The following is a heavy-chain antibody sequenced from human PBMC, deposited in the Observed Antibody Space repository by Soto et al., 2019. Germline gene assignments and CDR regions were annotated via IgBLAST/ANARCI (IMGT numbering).Heavy chain of an antibody. CDR1: RVSVSSRSYS. CDR2: IHDSGST. CDR3: ARAKVVAYRYDTSGYYTTFDF. V-gene: IGHV4-61*01. J-gene: IGHJ4*02. D-gene: IGHD3-22*01. Sequence: ETLSLTCTVSRVSVSSRSYSWSWIRLPPGKGLEWIGYIHDSGSTTYNPSLKSRVTISVDTSKNQFSLKLNSVTSADTAVYYCARAKVVAYRYDTSGYYTTFDFWGQGALVTVSS.